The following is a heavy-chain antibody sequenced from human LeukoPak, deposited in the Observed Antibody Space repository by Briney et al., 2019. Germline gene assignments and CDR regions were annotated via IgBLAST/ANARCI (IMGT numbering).Heavy chain of an antibody. Sequence: GGSLRLSCAASGGTFTDYTMHWVRQAPGKGLEWVSGISWNSGSIDYADTVKGPFPISRDNATTSPSLQMNSLRAEATALYYCAKDPSAYGSSWYGYFDYWGQGTMVTVSS. V-gene: IGHV3-9*01. CDR2: ISWNSGSI. CDR3: AKDPSAYGSSWYGYFDY. J-gene: IGHJ4*02. CDR1: GGTFTDYT. D-gene: IGHD6-13*01.